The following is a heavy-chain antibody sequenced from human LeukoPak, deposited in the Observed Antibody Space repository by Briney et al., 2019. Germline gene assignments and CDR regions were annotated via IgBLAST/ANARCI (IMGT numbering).Heavy chain of an antibody. CDR2: MNPNSGNT. Sequence: ASVKVSCKASGYTFTSYDINWVRQATGQGLEWMRWMNPNSGNTGYAQKFQGRVTMTRNTSISTAYMELSSLRSEDTAVYYCATPVPSSGSQFVDYWGQGTLVTVSS. CDR3: ATPVPSSGSQFVDY. J-gene: IGHJ4*02. D-gene: IGHD3-10*01. V-gene: IGHV1-8*01. CDR1: GYTFTSYD.